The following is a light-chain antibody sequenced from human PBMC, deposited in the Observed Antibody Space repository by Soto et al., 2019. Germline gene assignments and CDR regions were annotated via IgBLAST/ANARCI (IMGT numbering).Light chain of an antibody. J-gene: IGKJ5*01. CDR2: KAS. Sequence: MQMTQSPYTLSASVGDRVTITCRASQTISSWLAWYQQKPGKAPKLLIYKASTLKSGVPARFSGSGTGTEFTLTINSVQSEDSAVYYCQQHNQWLIAIGQGTRLEIK. CDR1: QTISSW. CDR3: QQHNQWLIA. V-gene: IGKV1-5*03.